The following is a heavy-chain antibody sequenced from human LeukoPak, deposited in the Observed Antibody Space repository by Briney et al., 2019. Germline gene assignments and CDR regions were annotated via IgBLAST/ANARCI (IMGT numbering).Heavy chain of an antibody. CDR1: GFTFRSYA. V-gene: IGHV3-30*04. CDR3: ARVVSGYPYYFDY. J-gene: IGHJ4*02. D-gene: IGHD3-22*01. Sequence: GGSLRLSCVASGFTFRSYAMHWVRQAPGKGLEWVAVISYDGSNKYYADSVKGRFTISRDNSKNTLYLQMNSLRAEDTAVYYCARVVSGYPYYFDYWGQGTLVTVSS. CDR2: ISYDGSNK.